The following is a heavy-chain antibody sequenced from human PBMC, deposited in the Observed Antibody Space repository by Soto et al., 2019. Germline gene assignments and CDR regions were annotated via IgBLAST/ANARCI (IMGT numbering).Heavy chain of an antibody. V-gene: IGHV3-30*03. Sequence: PGGSLRLSCAASGFKFSSYAMHWVRQAPGKGLEWVTHISYDGSKTYYADSVKGRFTISRDNSKNTLYLQMNSLRAEDTAVYYCARSDGSKGYYYYYGMDVWGQGTTVTVSS. D-gene: IGHD5-12*01. J-gene: IGHJ6*02. CDR1: GFKFSSYA. CDR2: ISYDGSKT. CDR3: ARSDGSKGYYYYYGMDV.